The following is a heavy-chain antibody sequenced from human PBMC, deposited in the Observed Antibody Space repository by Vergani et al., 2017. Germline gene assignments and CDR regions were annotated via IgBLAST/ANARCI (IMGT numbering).Heavy chain of an antibody. V-gene: IGHV1-69*11. J-gene: IGHJ3*02. Sequence: QVQLVQSGAEVKKPGSSVKVSCKASGGTFSSYAISWVRQAPGQGLEWMGRIIPILGTANYAQKFQGRVTITADESTSTAYMELSSLRSEDTAVYYCACPIVIVVVNDAFDIWGQGTMVTVSS. CDR1: GGTFSSYA. CDR2: IIPILGTA. D-gene: IGHD3-22*01. CDR3: ACPIVIVVVNDAFDI.